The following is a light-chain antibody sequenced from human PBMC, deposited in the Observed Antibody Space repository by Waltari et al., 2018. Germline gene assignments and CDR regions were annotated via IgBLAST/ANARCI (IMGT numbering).Light chain of an antibody. CDR2: AAS. CDR1: QGISDY. Sequence: DIQMTQSPSSLSASVGDRVTITCRASQGISDYLAWYQQNPGKVPNLLVFAASTLQSGVPSRFSGSGSGTDFTLTISSLQPEDVATYYCHKYNSAPFTFGPGTKVDIK. V-gene: IGKV1-27*01. CDR3: HKYNSAPFT. J-gene: IGKJ3*01.